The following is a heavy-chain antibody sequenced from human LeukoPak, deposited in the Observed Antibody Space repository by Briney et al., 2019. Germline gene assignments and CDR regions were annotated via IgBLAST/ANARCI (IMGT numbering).Heavy chain of an antibody. D-gene: IGHD6-19*01. J-gene: IGHJ4*02. V-gene: IGHV4-39*07. CDR1: GDSISSSNSY. CDR2: IYYSGNT. CDR3: ARDYTGYSSGWYKGGIDY. Sequence: PSETLSLTCTVSGDSISSSNSYWGWIRQPPGKGLEWIGSIYYSGNTYYNASLKSRVTISVDTSKNQFSLKLSSVTAADTAVYFCARDYTGYSSGWYKGGIDYWGQGTLVTVSS.